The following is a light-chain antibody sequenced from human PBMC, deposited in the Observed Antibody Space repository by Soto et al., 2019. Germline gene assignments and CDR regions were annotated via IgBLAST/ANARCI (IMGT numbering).Light chain of an antibody. Sequence: DIQMTQSPSTLSASVGDRVTITCRASQNSNIWLAWHQHKPGTAPKVLIYKASTLETGVPTRFSGSGSGTEFPLTISGLQPDDFATYHFQQYNTYSRTFGQGTTVVIK. V-gene: IGKV1-5*03. CDR1: QNSNIW. CDR2: KAS. J-gene: IGKJ2*01. CDR3: QQYNTYSRT.